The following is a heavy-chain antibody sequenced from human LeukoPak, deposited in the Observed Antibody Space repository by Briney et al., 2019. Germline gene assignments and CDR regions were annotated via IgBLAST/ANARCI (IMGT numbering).Heavy chain of an antibody. Sequence: PSETLSLTCTVSGGSISSYYWSWIRQPPGKGLEWIGYIYYSGSTNYNPSLKSRVTISVDTSKNQFSLKLSSVTAADTAVYFCARHLPSSSSPYYGMDVWGQGTTVIVSS. V-gene: IGHV4-59*01. CDR1: GGSISSYY. CDR2: IYYSGST. D-gene: IGHD6-6*01. J-gene: IGHJ6*02. CDR3: ARHLPSSSSPYYGMDV.